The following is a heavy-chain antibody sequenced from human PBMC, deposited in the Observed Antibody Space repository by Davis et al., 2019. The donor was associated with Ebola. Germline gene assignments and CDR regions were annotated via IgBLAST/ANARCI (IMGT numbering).Heavy chain of an antibody. CDR1: GYTFTNYD. V-gene: IGHV1-8*01. Sequence: AASVKVSCKASGYTFTNYDVHWVRQGTGQGLEWIGWMNPNSANTGYGQKFQGRVTMTRNTSISTAYMELSSLTPEDTAVYYCARGRKVAKMGSWFDPWGQGTLVTVSS. CDR3: ARGRKVAKMGSWFDP. CDR2: MNPNSANT. D-gene: IGHD5-12*01. J-gene: IGHJ5*02.